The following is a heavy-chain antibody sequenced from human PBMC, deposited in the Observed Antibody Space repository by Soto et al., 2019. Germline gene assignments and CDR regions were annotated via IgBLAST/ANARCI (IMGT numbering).Heavy chain of an antibody. D-gene: IGHD6-13*01. CDR3: ARDQPFGKQQLVPRALSAWYGMDV. CDR1: GFTFSDYY. J-gene: IGHJ6*02. CDR2: ISSSGSTI. Sequence: GGSLRLSCAASGFTFSDYYMSWIRQAPGKGLEWVSYISSSGSTIYYADSVKGRFTISRDNAKNSLYLQMNSLRAEDTAVYYCARDQPFGKQQLVPRALSAWYGMDVWGQGTTVTV. V-gene: IGHV3-11*01.